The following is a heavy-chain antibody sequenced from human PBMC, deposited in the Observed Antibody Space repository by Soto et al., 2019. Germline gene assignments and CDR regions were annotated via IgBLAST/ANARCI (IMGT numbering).Heavy chain of an antibody. CDR1: GFIFSDYA. J-gene: IGHJ5*02. Sequence: QVQLVESGGGVVRPGRSLRLSCSASGFIFSDYAMHWVRQAPGKGMEWVAVILFDGNKKYYADSVKGRFTISRDNSKNTLYPQMNSLRAEHTAVYYCAKEGCQTISGTYLSSWGQGSLFTFSS. CDR3: AKEGCQTISGTYLSS. V-gene: IGHV3-30*18. D-gene: IGHD1-26*01. CDR2: ILFDGNKK.